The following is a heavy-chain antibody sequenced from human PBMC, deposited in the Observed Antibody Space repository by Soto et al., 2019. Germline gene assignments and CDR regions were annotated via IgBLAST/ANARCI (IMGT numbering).Heavy chain of an antibody. CDR3: ARSGYSYGPNPLLY. Sequence: QVQLQESGPGLVKPSQTLSLTCTVSGGSISSGGYYWSWIRQHPGKGLEWIGYIYYSGSTYYNPSLKGRVTISVDTSKSQFSLKLSCVTAADTAVYYCARSGYSYGPNPLLYWGQGTLVTVSS. J-gene: IGHJ4*02. V-gene: IGHV4-31*03. CDR1: GGSISSGGYY. D-gene: IGHD5-18*01. CDR2: IYYSGST.